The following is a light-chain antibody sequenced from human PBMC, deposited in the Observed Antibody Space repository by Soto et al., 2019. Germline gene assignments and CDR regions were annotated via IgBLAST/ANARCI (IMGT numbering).Light chain of an antibody. V-gene: IGLV1-47*02. Sequence: QAVVTQPPSASGTPGQRVTISCSGSISNIGSNYVYWYQQLPRTAPKLLISSNNQRPSGVPDRFSGSKSGTSASLAISGLRSEDEADYYCAAWDDSLSGWVFGGGTKVTVL. CDR1: ISNIGSNY. CDR3: AAWDDSLSGWV. J-gene: IGLJ3*02. CDR2: SNN.